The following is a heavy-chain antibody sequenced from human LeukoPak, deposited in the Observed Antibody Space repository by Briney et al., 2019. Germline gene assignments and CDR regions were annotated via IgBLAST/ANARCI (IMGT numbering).Heavy chain of an antibody. CDR3: AKVESHIVVVVAAPIDY. Sequence: PGGSLRLSCAASGFTFSSYAMSWVRQAPGKGLEWVSAISGSGGSTYYADSVKGRFTISRDNSKNTLYLQMNSLRAEDTAVYYCAKVESHIVVVVAAPIDYWGQGTLVTVSS. J-gene: IGHJ4*02. CDR2: ISGSGGST. D-gene: IGHD2-15*01. V-gene: IGHV3-23*01. CDR1: GFTFSSYA.